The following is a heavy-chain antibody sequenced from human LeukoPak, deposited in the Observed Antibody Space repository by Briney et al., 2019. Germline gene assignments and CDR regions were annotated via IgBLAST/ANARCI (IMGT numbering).Heavy chain of an antibody. J-gene: IGHJ3*02. D-gene: IGHD3-10*01. CDR2: IFYSGTT. Sequence: SETLSLTCAVYGGSFSGYYWSWIRQPPGKGLEWIGTIFYSGTTYYNPSFTSRVTISVDTSKNQFSLKLSSVTAADAAVYYCVRSPRVSGSSTLLGVAFDICGQGTMVTVSS. CDR1: GGSFSGYY. CDR3: VRSPRVSGSSTLLGVAFDI. V-gene: IGHV4-34*12.